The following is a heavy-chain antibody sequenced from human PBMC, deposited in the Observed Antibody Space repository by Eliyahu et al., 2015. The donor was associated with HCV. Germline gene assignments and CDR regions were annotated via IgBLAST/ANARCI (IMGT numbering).Heavy chain of an antibody. V-gene: IGHV1-69*01. Sequence: EVKKPGSSVKVSCKASGGTFTSYTLSWVRQAPGQGLEWMGGISPIFGTAKYAQKFQDRVTITADESTSTAYVEVSRLRFEDTAVYYCAIEGGSSGPRWFDPWGQGTLVTVSS. CDR1: GGTFTSYT. CDR2: ISPIFGTA. D-gene: IGHD6-19*01. CDR3: AIEGGSSGPRWFDP. J-gene: IGHJ5*02.